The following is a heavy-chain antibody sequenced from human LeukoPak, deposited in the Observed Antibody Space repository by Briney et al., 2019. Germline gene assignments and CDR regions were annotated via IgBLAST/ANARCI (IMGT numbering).Heavy chain of an antibody. CDR1: GYTFTGHY. V-gene: IGHV1-2*02. J-gene: IGHJ4*02. CDR2: INTATGGT. CDR3: ARGGEWNYLGDY. Sequence: ASLKVSCKASGYTFTGHYVHWLRQAPGQGPEWMCWINTATGGTNCAQKFQGRATVTRDTSITTAYMELSRLTSADTAVYYCARGGEWNYLGDYWGQGTLVTVSS. D-gene: IGHD3-16*02.